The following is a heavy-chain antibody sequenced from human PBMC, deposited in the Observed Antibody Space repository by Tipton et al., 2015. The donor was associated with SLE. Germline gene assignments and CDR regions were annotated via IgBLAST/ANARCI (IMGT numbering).Heavy chain of an antibody. CDR2: ISAYNGNT. D-gene: IGHD1-1*01. CDR1: GYIFTSYG. J-gene: IGHJ4*02. V-gene: IGHV1-18*01. CDR3: ARDPRPRNDFFDY. Sequence: QLVQSGAELKEPGASVKVSCKASGYIFTSYGINWVRQAPGQGLEWMGWISAYNGNTNYAQTVQGRVTMTTDTSTSTAYMELRSLRPDDTAVYFCARDPRPRNDFFDYWGQGTLLTVSS.